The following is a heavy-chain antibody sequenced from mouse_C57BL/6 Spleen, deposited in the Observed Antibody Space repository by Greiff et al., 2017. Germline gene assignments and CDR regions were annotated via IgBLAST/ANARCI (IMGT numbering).Heavy chain of an antibody. CDR1: GYTFTSYD. J-gene: IGHJ2*01. CDR3: AREGDYYGSSYYFDY. D-gene: IGHD1-1*01. Sequence: QVQLQQSGPELVKPGASVKLSCKASGYTFTSYDINWVKQRPGQGLEWIGWISPRDGSTKYNEKFKGKATLPVDPSSSTAYLELHSLTSEVSAVYFCAREGDYYGSSYYFDYWGQGTTLTVSS. CDR2: ISPRDGST. V-gene: IGHV1-85*01.